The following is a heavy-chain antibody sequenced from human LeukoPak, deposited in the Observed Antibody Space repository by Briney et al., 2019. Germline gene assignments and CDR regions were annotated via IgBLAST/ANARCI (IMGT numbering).Heavy chain of an antibody. V-gene: IGHV3-21*01. CDR1: GFTFSSYS. Sequence: GTSLRLSCAASGFTFSSYSMNWVRQAPGKGLEWVSSISSSSSYIYYADSVKGRFTISRDNAKNSLYLQMNSLRAEDTAVYYCAKAFWGAAAGTFDYWGQGTLVTVSS. D-gene: IGHD6-13*01. J-gene: IGHJ4*02. CDR3: AKAFWGAAAGTFDY. CDR2: ISSSSSYI.